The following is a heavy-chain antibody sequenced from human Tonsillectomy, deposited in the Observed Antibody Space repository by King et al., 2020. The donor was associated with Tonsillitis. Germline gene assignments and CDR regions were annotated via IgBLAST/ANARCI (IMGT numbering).Heavy chain of an antibody. V-gene: IGHV3-21*01. D-gene: IGHD6-13*01. Sequence: VQLVEPGGGLVKPGGSLRLSCAASGFTFSSYSMNWVRQAPGKGLEWVSSISSSSSYIYYADSVKGRFTISRDNAKNSLYLQMNSLRAEDTAVYYCARDSSSWYYFDYWGQGTLVTVSS. CDR1: GFTFSSYS. J-gene: IGHJ4*02. CDR2: ISSSSSYI. CDR3: ARDSSSWYYFDY.